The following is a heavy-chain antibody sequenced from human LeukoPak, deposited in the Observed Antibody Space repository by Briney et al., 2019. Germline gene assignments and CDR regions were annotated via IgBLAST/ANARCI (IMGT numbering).Heavy chain of an antibody. V-gene: IGHV1-2*02. CDR3: ARVRVVGASRDAFDI. CDR1: GYTFTGYY. J-gene: IGHJ3*02. D-gene: IGHD1-26*01. CDR2: INPNSGGT. Sequence: ASVKVSCKASGYTFTGYYMHWVRPAPGQGLEWMGWINPNSGGTNYAQKFQGRVTMTRDTSISTAYMELSRLRSDDTAVYYCARVRVVGASRDAFDIWGQGTMVTVSS.